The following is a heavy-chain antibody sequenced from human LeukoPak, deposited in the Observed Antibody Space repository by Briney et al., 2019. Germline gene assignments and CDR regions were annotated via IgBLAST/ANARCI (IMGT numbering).Heavy chain of an antibody. V-gene: IGHV1-2*02. J-gene: IGHJ5*02. D-gene: IGHD2-2*01. CDR2: INPNSGGT. CDR1: GYTVTGYY. CDR3: ARDPLGYCSSTSCYVFPFWFDP. Sequence: GASVKVSCKTPGYTVTGYYIHWVRQAPGQGLEWMGWINPNSGGTNYAQKFQGRVTMTRDTSISTAYMELSRLRSDDTAVYYCARDPLGYCSSTSCYVFPFWFDPWGQGTLVTVSS.